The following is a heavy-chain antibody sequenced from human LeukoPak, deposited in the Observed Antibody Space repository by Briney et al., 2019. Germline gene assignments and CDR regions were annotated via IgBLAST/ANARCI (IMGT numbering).Heavy chain of an antibody. D-gene: IGHD3-10*01. J-gene: IGHJ4*02. V-gene: IGHV3-7*03. Sequence: GGSLRPSCAASGFTYSSYWMSWVRQAPGKGLEWVANIKQDGSEKYYVDSAKGRFTVSRDNAKNSLYLQMNSLRAEDTAVYYCARATMVRAKTGLFDYWGQGTLVTVSS. CDR1: GFTYSSYW. CDR2: IKQDGSEK. CDR3: ARATMVRAKTGLFDY.